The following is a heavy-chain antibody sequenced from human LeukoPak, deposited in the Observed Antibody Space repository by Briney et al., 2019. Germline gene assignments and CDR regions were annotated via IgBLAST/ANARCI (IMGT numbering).Heavy chain of an antibody. CDR2: IYPGDSDT. CDR3: ARHGLGYGDQGREFDY. Sequence: GESLKISCKGSGYSFTSYWIGWVRQMPGKGLEWVGIIYPGDSDTRYSPSFQGQVTISADKSISTAYLQWSSLKASDTAMYYCARHGLGYGDQGREFDYWGQGTLVTVSS. V-gene: IGHV5-51*01. D-gene: IGHD4-17*01. CDR1: GYSFTSYW. J-gene: IGHJ4*02.